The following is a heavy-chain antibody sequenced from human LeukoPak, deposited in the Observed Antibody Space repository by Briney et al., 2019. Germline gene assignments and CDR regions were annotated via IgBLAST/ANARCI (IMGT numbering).Heavy chain of an antibody. V-gene: IGHV3-23*01. J-gene: IGHJ4*02. D-gene: IGHD3-22*01. CDR1: GFTFRYYR. Sequence: GGSLRRSCAASGFTFRYYRMSWVRQAPGKGLVGVAVISGCGVSTYYADSVKGRFTISRNNSKNALYLHMSSLRAEDTAVYYCAKGYYYDNSGGSYFDYWGQGTLVTVSS. CDR2: ISGCGVST. CDR3: AKGYYYDNSGGSYFDY.